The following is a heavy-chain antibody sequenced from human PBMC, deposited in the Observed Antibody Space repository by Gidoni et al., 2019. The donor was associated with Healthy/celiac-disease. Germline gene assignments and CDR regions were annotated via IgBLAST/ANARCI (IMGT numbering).Heavy chain of an antibody. CDR3: AKEVAAGRYYFDY. CDR2: ISGSGGST. V-gene: IGHV3-23*01. D-gene: IGHD6-13*01. J-gene: IGHJ4*02. CDR1: GFTFSSYA. Sequence: EVQLLESGGGLVQPGGSLRLSCAASGFTFSSYAMSWVRQAPGKGLGWVSAISGSGGSTYYADAVKGRFTISRDNSKNTLYLQMNSLRAEDTAVYYCAKEVAAGRYYFDYWGQGTLVTVSS.